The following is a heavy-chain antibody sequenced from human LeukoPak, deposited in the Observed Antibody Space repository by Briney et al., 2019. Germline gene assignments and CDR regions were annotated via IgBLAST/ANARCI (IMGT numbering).Heavy chain of an antibody. CDR2: ISSSSSTK. D-gene: IGHD3-10*01. V-gene: IGHV3-48*04. CDR3: ARVLSDYIHAMVRGVIAPFDY. CDR1: GFTFSSYS. Sequence: GGSLRLSCAASGFTFSSYSMNWVRQAPGKGLEWVSYISSSSSTKYYADSVKGRFTISRDNAKNSLYLQMNSLRAEDTAVYYCARVLSDYIHAMVRGVIAPFDYWGQGTLVTVSS. J-gene: IGHJ4*02.